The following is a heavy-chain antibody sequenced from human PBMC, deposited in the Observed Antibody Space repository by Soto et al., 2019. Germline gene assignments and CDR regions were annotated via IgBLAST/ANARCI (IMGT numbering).Heavy chain of an antibody. CDR3: AKDGRIYDFGGGNGNPPNGFDP. Sequence: GGSLRLSCAASGFTFSSYGMHWVRQAPGKGLEWVAVISYDGSDKYYADSVKGRFTISRDNSKKTPYLQMNSLRAEDTAVYYSAKDGRIYDFGGGNGNPPNGFDPWGKGTLVTGSP. J-gene: IGHJ5*02. CDR2: ISYDGSDK. V-gene: IGHV3-30*18. CDR1: GFTFSSYG. D-gene: IGHD3-3*01.